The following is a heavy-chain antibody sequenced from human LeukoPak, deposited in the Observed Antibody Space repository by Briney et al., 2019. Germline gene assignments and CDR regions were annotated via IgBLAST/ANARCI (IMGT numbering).Heavy chain of an antibody. CDR1: GYTFTGYY. J-gene: IGHJ4*02. CDR2: INPNSGGT. D-gene: IGHD3-3*01. CDR3: ARDRVFGVVTKYYFDY. Sequence: ASVKVSCKASGYTFTGYYMHWVRQAPGQGLEWMGWINPNSGGTNYAQKFQGRVTMARDTSISTAYMELSRLRSDDTAVYYCARDRVFGVVTKYYFDYWGQGTLVTVSS. V-gene: IGHV1-2*02.